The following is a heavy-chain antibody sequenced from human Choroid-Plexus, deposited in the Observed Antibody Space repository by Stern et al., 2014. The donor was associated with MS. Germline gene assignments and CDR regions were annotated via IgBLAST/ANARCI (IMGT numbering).Heavy chain of an antibody. CDR1: GSTFSHSA. CDR2: VVVFNGDV. CDR3: ASERYTYYDDQRPPGGFDP. Sequence: VQLVESGPEVKKPGTSVKVSCKASGSTFSHSAIQWLRQARGQRPEWIGWVVVFNGDVNYAPRFQERITITRDMSTSTVYMELRSLRSEDTAIYYCASERYTYYDDQRPPGGFDPWGQGTLVTVSS. D-gene: IGHD3-3*01. V-gene: IGHV1-58*02. J-gene: IGHJ5*02.